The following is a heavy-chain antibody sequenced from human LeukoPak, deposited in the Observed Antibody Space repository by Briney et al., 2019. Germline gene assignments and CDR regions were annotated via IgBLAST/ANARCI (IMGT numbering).Heavy chain of an antibody. CDR3: ARSDWFDP. J-gene: IGHJ5*02. Sequence: GESLKISCAASGFTFSSYSMNWVRQAPGKGLEWVSYISSSSNTIYNADSVKGRFTIFRDNAKNSLYLQMNSLRDDDTAVYYCARSDWFDPWGQGTLVTVSS. V-gene: IGHV3-48*02. CDR1: GFTFSSYS. CDR2: ISSSSNTI.